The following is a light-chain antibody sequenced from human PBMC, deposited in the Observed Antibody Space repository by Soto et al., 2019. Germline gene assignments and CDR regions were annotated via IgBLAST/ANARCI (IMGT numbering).Light chain of an antibody. V-gene: IGKV1-5*03. Sequence: DIQMTQSPSTLPASVGARVAITCRASQTISSWLAWYQQKPGKAPKLLIYKASTLKSGVPSRCSGSGSGKEFTLAISSLQPDYFATYYCQQYNSYWTFGQGTKVDI. CDR1: QTISSW. CDR2: KAS. CDR3: QQYNSYWT. J-gene: IGKJ1*01.